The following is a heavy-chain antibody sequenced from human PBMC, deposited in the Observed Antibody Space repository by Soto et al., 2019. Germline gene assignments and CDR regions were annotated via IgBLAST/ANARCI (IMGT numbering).Heavy chain of an antibody. D-gene: IGHD6-6*01. Sequence: TLSLTCTVSGVSIRSGGFYWNWIRQLPGKGLEWIGYIDYSGSTYSTPSLNSRATISVDTSKNQFSLNVRSLTAADTAVYYCARQGSSSSAYYFDFWGQGTLVTVYS. J-gene: IGHJ4*02. CDR3: ARQGSSSSAYYFDF. CDR1: GVSIRSGGFY. V-gene: IGHV4-31*03. CDR2: IDYSGST.